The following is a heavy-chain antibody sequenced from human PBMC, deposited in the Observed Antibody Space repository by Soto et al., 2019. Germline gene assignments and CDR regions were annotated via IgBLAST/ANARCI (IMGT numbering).Heavy chain of an antibody. D-gene: IGHD3-9*01. CDR1: GFTFSSYA. CDR3: ARASDDILTGPDY. V-gene: IGHV3-30-3*01. Sequence: XVSLRLSCAASGFTFSSYAMHWVRQAPGKGLEWVAVISYDGSNKYYADSVKGRFTISRDNSKNTLYLQMNSLRAEDTAVYYCARASDDILTGPDYWGQGTLVTVSS. J-gene: IGHJ4*02. CDR2: ISYDGSNK.